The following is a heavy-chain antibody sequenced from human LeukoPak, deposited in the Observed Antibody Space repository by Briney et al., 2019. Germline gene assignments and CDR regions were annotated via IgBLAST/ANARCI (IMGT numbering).Heavy chain of an antibody. CDR1: GGSISSYY. Sequence: PSETLSLTCTVSGGSISSYYWSWIRQPPGKGLEWIGYTYYSGSTNYNPSLKSRVTISVDTSKNQFSLKLSSVTAADTAVYYCARDPGGYFDYWGQGTLVTVSS. J-gene: IGHJ4*02. V-gene: IGHV4-59*01. D-gene: IGHD3-10*01. CDR3: ARDPGGYFDY. CDR2: TYYSGST.